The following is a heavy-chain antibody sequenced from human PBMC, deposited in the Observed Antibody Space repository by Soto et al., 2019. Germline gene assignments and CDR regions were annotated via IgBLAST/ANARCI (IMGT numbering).Heavy chain of an antibody. CDR2: TYYRSKWYN. V-gene: IGHV6-1*01. J-gene: IGHJ4*02. Sequence: PSQTLSLTCAISGDSVSSNSAAWNWIRPSPSRGLEWLGRTYYRSKWYNDYAVSVKSRITINPDTSKNQFSLQLNSVTPEDTAVYYCARAAGSWYILPPYYFDYWGQGTLVTVSS. D-gene: IGHD6-13*01. CDR1: GDSVSSNSAA. CDR3: ARAAGSWYILPPYYFDY.